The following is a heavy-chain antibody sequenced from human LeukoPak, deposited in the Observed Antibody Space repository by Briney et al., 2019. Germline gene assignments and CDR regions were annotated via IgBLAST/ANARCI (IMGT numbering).Heavy chain of an antibody. CDR1: GFTFDDYD. Sequence: GGSLRLSCAASGFTFDDYDMNWVRQAPGKGLEWVSIINGNAGSKRYAESVRGRFTISRDNAKNSLYLQMNSLRAEDTAVYYCAREGFDTGEYDWGQGTLVTVSS. D-gene: IGHD3-10*01. J-gene: IGHJ4*02. CDR3: AREGFDTGEYD. V-gene: IGHV3-20*04. CDR2: INGNAGSK.